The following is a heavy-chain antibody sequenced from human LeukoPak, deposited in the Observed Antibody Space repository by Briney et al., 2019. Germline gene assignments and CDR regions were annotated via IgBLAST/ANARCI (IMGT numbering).Heavy chain of an antibody. CDR2: IKSKADGGAT. Sequence: GGSLRLSCAASGFIFRNASMSWVRQAPGKGLEWVGRIKSKADGGATDYAAPVKGRFTISRDNAKNSLYLQMNSLRAEDTAVYYCAREYYYGSGSQPFDYWGQGTLVTVSS. D-gene: IGHD3-10*01. CDR1: GFIFRNAS. CDR3: AREYYYGSGSQPFDY. J-gene: IGHJ4*02. V-gene: IGHV3-15*01.